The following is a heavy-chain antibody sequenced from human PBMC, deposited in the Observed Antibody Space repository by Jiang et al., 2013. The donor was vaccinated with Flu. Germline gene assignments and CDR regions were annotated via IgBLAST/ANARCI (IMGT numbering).Heavy chain of an antibody. V-gene: IGHV3-33*08. Sequence: VQLLESGGGVVQPGGSLRLSCAASGFSFSGYEMNWVRQAPGKGLEWVAVIWYDGSNKYYADSVKGRFTISRDNSKNTLYLQMNSLRAEDTAVYYCARDYISRFGGVIGWFDPWGQGTLVTVSS. J-gene: IGHJ5*02. CDR2: IWYDGSNK. CDR1: GFSFSGYE. D-gene: IGHD3-16*02. CDR3: ARDYISRFGGVIGWFDP.